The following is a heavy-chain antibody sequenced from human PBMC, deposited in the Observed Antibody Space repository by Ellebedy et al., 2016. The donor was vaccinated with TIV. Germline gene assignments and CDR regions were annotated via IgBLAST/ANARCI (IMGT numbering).Heavy chain of an antibody. J-gene: IGHJ4*02. CDR1: GFTFSNYW. CDR2: INSDGSKT. Sequence: GGSLRLSCAASGFTFSNYWIYWVRQAPGKGLMWVSHINSDGSKTTYADSVKGRFTISRDNAKKSLSLQMNSLRAEDTAVYYCARRALMVTFGGLLDYWGQGTLVTVSS. D-gene: IGHD3-16*01. CDR3: ARRALMVTFGGLLDY. V-gene: IGHV3-74*01.